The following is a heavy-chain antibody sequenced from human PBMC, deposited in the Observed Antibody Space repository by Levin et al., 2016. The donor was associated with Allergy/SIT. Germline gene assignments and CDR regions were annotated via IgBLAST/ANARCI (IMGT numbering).Heavy chain of an antibody. CDR3: ARGRMDTVVTPYYYDY. CDR2: IYYTGSS. CDR1: GGSISTSSYYY. J-gene: IGHJ4*02. V-gene: IGHV4-39*01. D-gene: IGHD2-21*02. Sequence: SETLSLTCTVSGGSISTSSYYYWGWIRQPPGKGLEWIGSIYYTGSSSYNPSLKSRVTISVDTSKNQVSLKLSSVTAADTAVYYCARGRMDTVVTPYYYDYWGLGNQVTVSS.